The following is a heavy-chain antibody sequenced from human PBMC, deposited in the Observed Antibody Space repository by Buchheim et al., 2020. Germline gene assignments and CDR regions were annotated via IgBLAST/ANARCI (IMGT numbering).Heavy chain of an antibody. CDR1: GFSLSTSGVA. CDR2: IYWDNDK. V-gene: IGHV2-5*02. Sequence: QITLKESGPTLVQPTQTLTLTCAFSGFSLSTSGVAVGWIRQPPRKALEWLALIYWDNDKFYSPSLKSRLTITKDTSRNQVVLTMTNMDPEDTATYCCAHRRPGYSGSWYQSYFDYWGQGTL. D-gene: IGHD6-13*01. J-gene: IGHJ4*02. CDR3: AHRRPGYSGSWYQSYFDY.